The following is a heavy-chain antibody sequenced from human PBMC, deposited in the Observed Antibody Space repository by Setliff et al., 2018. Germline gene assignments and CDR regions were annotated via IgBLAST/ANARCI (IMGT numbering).Heavy chain of an antibody. V-gene: IGHV4-61*09. CDR3: ARVMGGYCSGGSCESDY. CDR1: GGSISSGSYY. J-gene: IGHJ4*02. CDR2: IYTSEST. D-gene: IGHD2-15*01. Sequence: TSETLSLTCTVSGGSISSGSYYWSWIRQPAGKGLEWIGHIYTSESTNYNPSLKRRVTISVDTSKNQFSLKLSSVTAADTAVYYCARVMGGYCSGGSCESDYWGQGTLVTVSS.